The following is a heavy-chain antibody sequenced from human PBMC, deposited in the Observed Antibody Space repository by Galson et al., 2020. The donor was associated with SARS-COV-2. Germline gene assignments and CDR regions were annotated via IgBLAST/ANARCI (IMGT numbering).Heavy chain of an antibody. V-gene: IGHV1-18*04. CDR1: GYTFTSYG. CDR2: ISAYNGNT. D-gene: IGHD2-15*01. Sequence: ASVKVSCKASGYTFTSYGISWVRQAPGQGLEWMGWISAYNGNTNYAQKLQGRVTMTTDTSTSTAYMELRSLRSDDTAVYYCARDLVKQKDIVVVVAALRGYYYYGMDVWGQGTTVTVSS. J-gene: IGHJ6*02. CDR3: ARDLVKQKDIVVVVAALRGYYYYGMDV.